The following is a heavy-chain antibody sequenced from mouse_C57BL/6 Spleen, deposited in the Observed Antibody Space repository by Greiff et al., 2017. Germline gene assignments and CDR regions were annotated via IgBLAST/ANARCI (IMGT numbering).Heavy chain of an antibody. Sequence: QVHVKQPGAELVKPGASVKMSCKASGYTFTSYWITWVKQRPGQGLEWIGDIYPGSGSTNYNEKFKSKATLTVDTSSSTAYMPLSSLTSEDSAVYYCARNWNDYAMDYWGQGTSVTVSS. CDR2: IYPGSGST. D-gene: IGHD4-1*01. CDR1: GYTFTSYW. CDR3: ARNWNDYAMDY. V-gene: IGHV1-55*01. J-gene: IGHJ4*01.